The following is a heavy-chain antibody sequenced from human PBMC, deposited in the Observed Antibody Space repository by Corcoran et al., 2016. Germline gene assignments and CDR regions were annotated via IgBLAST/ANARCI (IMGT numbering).Heavy chain of an antibody. CDR2: IIPIFGTA. D-gene: IGHD1-7*01. CDR3: AREYNWNYVSAYYYGMDV. J-gene: IGHJ6*02. CDR1: GGTFSSYA. V-gene: IGHV1-69*06. Sequence: QVQLVQSGAEVKKPGSSVKVSCKASGGTFSSYAISWVRQAPGQGLEWMGGIIPIFGTANYAQKFQGRVTITADKSTSTAYMELRSLRSEDTAVYYCAREYNWNYVSAYYYGMDVWGQGTTVTVSS.